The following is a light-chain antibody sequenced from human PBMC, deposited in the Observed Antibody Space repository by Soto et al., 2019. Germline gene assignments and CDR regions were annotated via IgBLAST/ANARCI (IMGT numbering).Light chain of an antibody. CDR1: RNINNW. Sequence: DIQMTQSPSTMSASVGDRVAITCRASRNINNWLAWYQQKPGKAPKLLIYDASNLETGVPSRFSGSGSGTDFTFNISSLQPEDIATYYCQQYDNLPLTFGGGTKVDIK. CDR3: QQYDNLPLT. V-gene: IGKV1-33*01. CDR2: DAS. J-gene: IGKJ4*01.